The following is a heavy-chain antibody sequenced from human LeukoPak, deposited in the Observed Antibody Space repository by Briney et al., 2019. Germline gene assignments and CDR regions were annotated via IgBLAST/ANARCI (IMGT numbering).Heavy chain of an antibody. J-gene: IGHJ4*02. CDR3: ARVGTNFDY. D-gene: IGHD1-1*01. Sequence: GSLRLSCAASGFTFSSYAMHWVRQAPGKGLEWVAVISYDGSNKYYADSVKGRFTISRDNSKNTLYLQMNSLRAEDTAVYYCARVGTNFDYWGQGTLVTVSS. V-gene: IGHV3-30*04. CDR2: ISYDGSNK. CDR1: GFTFSSYA.